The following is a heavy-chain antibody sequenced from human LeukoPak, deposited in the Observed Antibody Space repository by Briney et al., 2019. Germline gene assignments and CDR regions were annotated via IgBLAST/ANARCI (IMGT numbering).Heavy chain of an antibody. CDR2: INHSGST. CDR1: GGSSNNYY. D-gene: IGHD3-22*01. CDR3: ARGTYYFDTSAHETDDY. Sequence: SETLSLTCAVYGGSSNNYYWSWIRQPPGKGLEWIGEINHSGSTNYNPSLKSRLTISVDTPKNQFSLKLSSVTAADTAVYYCARGTYYFDTSAHETDDYWGQGTLVTVSS. V-gene: IGHV4-34*01. J-gene: IGHJ4*02.